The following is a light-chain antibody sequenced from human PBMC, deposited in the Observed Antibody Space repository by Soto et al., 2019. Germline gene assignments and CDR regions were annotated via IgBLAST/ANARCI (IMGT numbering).Light chain of an antibody. Sequence: DIQITQSPSSLSASVGDRVTITCRASQSINTWLAWYQQKPGKAPKVLISDASSLESGVPSRFSGSGAGTEFALTISSLQPDDFATYYCQHQRTFGEGTRVEIK. CDR1: QSINTW. V-gene: IGKV1-5*01. CDR2: DAS. CDR3: QHQRT. J-gene: IGKJ1*01.